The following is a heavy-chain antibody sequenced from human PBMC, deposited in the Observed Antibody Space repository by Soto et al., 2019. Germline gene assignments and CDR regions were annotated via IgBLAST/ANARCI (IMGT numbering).Heavy chain of an antibody. V-gene: IGHV1-2*04. Sequence: EASVKVSCKASGYTFTGYYMHWVRQAPGQGLEWMGWINPNSGGTNYAQKFQGWVTMTRDTSISTAYMELSRLRSDDTAVYYCARGYCSSTSCSRGAFDIWGQGTMVTVSS. D-gene: IGHD2-2*01. J-gene: IGHJ3*02. CDR2: INPNSGGT. CDR3: ARGYCSSTSCSRGAFDI. CDR1: GYTFTGYY.